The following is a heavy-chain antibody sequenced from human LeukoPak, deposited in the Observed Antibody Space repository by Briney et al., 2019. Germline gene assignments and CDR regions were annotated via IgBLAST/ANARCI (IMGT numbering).Heavy chain of an antibody. Sequence: PSETLSLTCTVSGGSISSSSYYWGWIRQPPGRGLEWIGSIYYSGSTYYNPSLKSRVTISVDTSKNQFSLQLNSMTPDDTAVYYCAREDSNRSYFDYWGQGTLVTVSS. CDR1: GGSISSSSYY. J-gene: IGHJ4*02. CDR2: IYYSGST. V-gene: IGHV4-39*02. D-gene: IGHD3-10*01. CDR3: AREDSNRSYFDY.